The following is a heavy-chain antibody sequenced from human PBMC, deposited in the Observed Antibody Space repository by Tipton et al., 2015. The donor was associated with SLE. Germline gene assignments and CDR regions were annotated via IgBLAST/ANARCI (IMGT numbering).Heavy chain of an antibody. CDR1: GASVSSTSND. J-gene: IGHJ4*02. CDR3: VRQPSSPGSVDY. Sequence: GLVKPSETLSLTCTVSGASVSSTSNDWGWIRQSPGKGLEWIGSIYSNGHTFSNPSLRGRVTISVDTSKNQFSLQLSSVTAADTAVYNCVRQPSSPGSVDYWGQGTLVTVSS. D-gene: IGHD3-10*01. V-gene: IGHV4-39*07. CDR2: IYSNGHT.